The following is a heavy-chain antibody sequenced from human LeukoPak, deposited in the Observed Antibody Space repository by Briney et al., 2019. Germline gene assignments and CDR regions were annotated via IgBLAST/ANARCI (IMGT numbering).Heavy chain of an antibody. D-gene: IGHD3-22*01. CDR2: INPNNGGT. V-gene: IGHV1-2*06. CDR3: ARDHDSSGYYLSDFDY. J-gene: IGHJ4*02. CDR1: GYTFTGYY. Sequence: ASVKVSCKASGYTFTGYYMHWVRQAPGQGLEWMGRINPNNGGTNYAQKFQGRVTMTRDTSISTAYMELSRLRSDDTAVYYCARDHDSSGYYLSDFDYWGQGTLVTVSS.